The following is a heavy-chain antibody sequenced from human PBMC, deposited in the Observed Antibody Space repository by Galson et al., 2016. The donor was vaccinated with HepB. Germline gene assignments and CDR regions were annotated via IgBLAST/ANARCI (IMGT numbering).Heavy chain of an antibody. Sequence: SLRLSCAASGFNFNTYGMHWVRQAPGKGLEWVAADWVHGGREFYADVVKGRFPISRDSAKNMLFLQMSSLRDDDTAVYFCARRHEYCPPVGCSVDSWGQGTLVTVSS. V-gene: IGHV3-33*08. CDR1: GFNFNTYG. CDR3: ARRHEYCPPVGCSVDS. J-gene: IGHJ5*01. D-gene: IGHD2/OR15-2a*01. CDR2: DWVHGGRE.